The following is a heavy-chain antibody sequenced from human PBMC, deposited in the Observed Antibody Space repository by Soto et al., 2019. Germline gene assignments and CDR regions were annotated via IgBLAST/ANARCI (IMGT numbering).Heavy chain of an antibody. V-gene: IGHV4-31*03. CDR3: ARAASSSGNFDY. Sequence: PSETLSLTCTVSGGSISSGGYYWSWIRQHPGKGLEWIGYIYYSGSTCYNPSLKSRVTISVDTSKNQFSLKLSSVTAADTAVYYCARAASSSGNFDYWGQGTLVTVSS. CDR2: IYYSGST. CDR1: GGSISSGGYY. D-gene: IGHD6-6*01. J-gene: IGHJ4*02.